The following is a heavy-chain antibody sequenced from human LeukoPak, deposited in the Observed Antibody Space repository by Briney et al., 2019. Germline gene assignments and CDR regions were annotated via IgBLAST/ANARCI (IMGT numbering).Heavy chain of an antibody. Sequence: SETLSLTCAVYGGSFSGYYWSWIRQPPGKGLEWIGEINHSGSTNYNPSLKSRVTISVDTSKNQFSLKLSSVTAADTAVYYCARFTLNHYYGMDVWGKGTTVTVSS. J-gene: IGHJ6*04. CDR3: ARFTLNHYYGMDV. V-gene: IGHV4-34*01. CDR1: GGSFSGYY. CDR2: INHSGST.